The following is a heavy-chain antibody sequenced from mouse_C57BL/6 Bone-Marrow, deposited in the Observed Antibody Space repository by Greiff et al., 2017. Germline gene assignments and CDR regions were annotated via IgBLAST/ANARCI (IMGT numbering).Heavy chain of an antibody. CDR3: ARSTTVGYAMDY. V-gene: IGHV5-4*01. CDR1: GFTFSSYA. Sequence: EVHLVESGGGLVKPGGSLKLSCAASGFTFSSYAMSWVRQTPEKRLEWVATISGGGSYTYYPDNVKGRFTVSGDNAKTNLYLQMGHLKSEDTAMEYCARSTTVGYAMDYWGRGTSVTVSS. J-gene: IGHJ4*01. D-gene: IGHD1-1*01. CDR2: ISGGGSYT.